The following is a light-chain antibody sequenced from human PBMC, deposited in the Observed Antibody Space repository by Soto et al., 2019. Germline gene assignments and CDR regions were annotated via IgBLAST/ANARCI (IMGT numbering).Light chain of an antibody. Sequence: EIVLTQSPGTLSLSPGERATLSCRASQSVSSSYLAWYQQKPGQAPRLLIYGASSRATGIPDWFSSSGSGTDFTLTISRLEPEDFAVYYCQQYGSSPRVSFGPGTKVDIK. CDR1: QSVSSSY. CDR2: GAS. J-gene: IGKJ3*01. V-gene: IGKV3-20*01. CDR3: QQYGSSPRVS.